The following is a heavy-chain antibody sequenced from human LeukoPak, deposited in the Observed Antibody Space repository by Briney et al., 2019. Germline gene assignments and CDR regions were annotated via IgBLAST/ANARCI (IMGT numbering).Heavy chain of an antibody. CDR3: ARGTVTSPYYYYYYMDV. D-gene: IGHD4-17*01. J-gene: IGHJ6*03. CDR2: INHSGST. CDR1: GGSFSGYY. V-gene: IGHV4-34*01. Sequence: SETLSLTCAVYGGSFSGYYWSWIRQPPGKGLEWIGEINHSGSTNYNPSLKSRVTISVDTSENQFSLKLSSVTAADTAVYYCARGTVTSPYYYYYYMDVWGKGTTVTVSS.